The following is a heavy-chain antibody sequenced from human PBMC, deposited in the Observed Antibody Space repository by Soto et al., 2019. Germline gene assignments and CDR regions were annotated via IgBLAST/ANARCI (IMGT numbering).Heavy chain of an antibody. CDR1: GGSISSGGYS. J-gene: IGHJ5*02. Sequence: SETLSLTCAVSGGSISSGGYSWSWFRQPPGKGLEWIGYIYHSGSTYYNPSLKSRVTISVDRSKNQFSLKLSSVTAADTAVYYCARVPDRWGQGTLVTVSS. V-gene: IGHV4-30-2*01. D-gene: IGHD2-2*01. CDR3: ARVPDR. CDR2: IYHSGST.